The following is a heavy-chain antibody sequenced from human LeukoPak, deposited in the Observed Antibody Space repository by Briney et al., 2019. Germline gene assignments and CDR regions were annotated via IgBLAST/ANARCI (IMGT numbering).Heavy chain of an antibody. CDR1: GFTVSSNY. CDR3: ARAHYGEYFDY. CDR2: IYSGGST. Sequence: GGSLRLSCAASGFTVSSNYMSWVRQAPGKGLEWVSVIYSGGSTYYADSVKGRFTISRDNSKNTLYLQMNSLRAEDTAVYYCARAHYGEYFDYWGQGTLVTVSS. V-gene: IGHV3-53*01. D-gene: IGHD4-17*01. J-gene: IGHJ4*02.